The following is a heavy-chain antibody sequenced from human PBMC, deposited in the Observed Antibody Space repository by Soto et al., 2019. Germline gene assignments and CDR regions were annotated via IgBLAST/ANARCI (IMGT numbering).Heavy chain of an antibody. CDR3: ARSIVVVTALDY. D-gene: IGHD2-21*02. CDR1: GYTFTRYG. CDR2: ISAYNGNT. Sequence: ASVKVSCKASGYTFTRYGISWVRQAPGQELEWMGWISAYNGNTKYAQKLQGRVTMTTDTSASTAYMELSSLRSEDTAVYYCARSIVVVTALDYWGQGTLVTVSS. J-gene: IGHJ4*02. V-gene: IGHV1-18*01.